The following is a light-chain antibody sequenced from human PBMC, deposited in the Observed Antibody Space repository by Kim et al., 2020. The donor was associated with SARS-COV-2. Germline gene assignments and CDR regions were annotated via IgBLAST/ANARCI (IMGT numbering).Light chain of an antibody. CDR2: KAS. CDR3: QQYNDYLIT. J-gene: IGKJ5*01. CDR1: QSISTW. Sequence: DIQMTQSPSTLSASVGDRVTITCRASQSISTWLAWYQQKPGKAPKLLIYKASSLESGVPSRFSGSGSGTDFTLTISSLQPDDFATYYCQQYNDYLITFGQGTRLDIK. V-gene: IGKV1-5*03.